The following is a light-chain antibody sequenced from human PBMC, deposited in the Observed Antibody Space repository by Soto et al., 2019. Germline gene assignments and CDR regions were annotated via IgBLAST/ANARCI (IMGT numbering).Light chain of an antibody. J-gene: IGKJ1*01. CDR2: GAS. V-gene: IGKV3-20*01. Sequence: EIVLTQSPGTLSLSPGERATLSRRASQSVSSSYLAWYQQKPGQAPRLLIYGASSRATGIPDRFSGSGSGTDFTLTISRLEPEDFAVYYCHQYDSSPLTFGQGTKVEIK. CDR3: HQYDSSPLT. CDR1: QSVSSSY.